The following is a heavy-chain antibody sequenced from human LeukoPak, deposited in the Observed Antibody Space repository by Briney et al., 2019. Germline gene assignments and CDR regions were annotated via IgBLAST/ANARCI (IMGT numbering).Heavy chain of an antibody. CDR2: ISGSGGST. Sequence: GGSLRLSCAASGFTFSSYAMSWVRQAPGKGLEWVSAISGSGGSTYYADSVKGRFTISRDNSKNTLYLQMNSLRAEDTAVYYCARGTAAAGRALDYWGQGTLVTVSS. D-gene: IGHD6-13*01. J-gene: IGHJ4*02. CDR3: ARGTAAAGRALDY. CDR1: GFTFSSYA. V-gene: IGHV3-23*01.